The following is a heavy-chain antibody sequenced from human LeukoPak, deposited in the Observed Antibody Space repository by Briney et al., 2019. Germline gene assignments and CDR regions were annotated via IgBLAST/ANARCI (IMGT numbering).Heavy chain of an antibody. V-gene: IGHV3-23*01. D-gene: IGHD1-26*01. Sequence: PGGSLRLSCAASGFTFSSYAMSWVRQAPGKGLEWVSAISGSGGSTYYADSVKGRFTISSNNSKNTLYLQMNSLRAEDTAVYYCAKARSGSYYYGMDVWGQGTTVTVSS. CDR2: ISGSGGST. J-gene: IGHJ6*02. CDR3: AKARSGSYYYGMDV. CDR1: GFTFSSYA.